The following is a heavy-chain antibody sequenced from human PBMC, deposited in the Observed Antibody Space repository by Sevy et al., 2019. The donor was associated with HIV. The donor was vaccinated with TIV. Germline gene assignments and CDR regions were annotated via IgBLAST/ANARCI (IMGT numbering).Heavy chain of an antibody. D-gene: IGHD3-10*01. CDR2: INPSGGST. CDR3: ARADYGSGSYSPYYYYYYGMDV. CDR1: GYTFTSYY. V-gene: IGHV1-46*01. J-gene: IGHJ6*02. Sequence: ASVKVSCKASGYTFTSYYMHWVRQAPGQGLEWMGIINPSGGSTSYAQKFQGRVTMTRGTSTSTVYMELSSLRSEDTAVYYCARADYGSGSYSPYYYYYYGMDVWGQGTTVTVSS.